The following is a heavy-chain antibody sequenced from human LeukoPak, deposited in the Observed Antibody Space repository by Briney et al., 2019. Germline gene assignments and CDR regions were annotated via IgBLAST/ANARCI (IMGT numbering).Heavy chain of an antibody. Sequence: GASVKVSCKASGYTFTSYGISWVRQAPGQGLEWMGWISAYNGNTNYAQKLQGRVTMTTDTSTSTAYMELRSLRSDDTAVYYCAKDPGGSNYYYYMDVWGKGTTVTISS. J-gene: IGHJ6*03. CDR1: GYTFTSYG. D-gene: IGHD3-10*01. CDR2: ISAYNGNT. V-gene: IGHV1-18*01. CDR3: AKDPGGSNYYYYMDV.